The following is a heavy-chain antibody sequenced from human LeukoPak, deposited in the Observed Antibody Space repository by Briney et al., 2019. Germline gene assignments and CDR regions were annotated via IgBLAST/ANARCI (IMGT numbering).Heavy chain of an antibody. CDR1: GGSISSGSYY. V-gene: IGHV4-61*02. J-gene: IGHJ4*02. D-gene: IGHD3-22*01. CDR2: IHTSGST. CDR3: ARDQYYYDSSGYLTFDY. Sequence: SETLSLTCTVSGGSISSGSYYWSWIRQPAGKGLEWIGRIHTSGSTNYNPSLKSRVTMSVDTSKNQFSLKLSSVTAADTAVYYCARDQYYYDSSGYLTFDYWGQGTLVTVSS.